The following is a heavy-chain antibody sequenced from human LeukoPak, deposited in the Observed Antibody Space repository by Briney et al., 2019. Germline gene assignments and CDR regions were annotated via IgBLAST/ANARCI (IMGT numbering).Heavy chain of an antibody. CDR2: TYYRSRWYN. J-gene: IGHJ5*02. D-gene: IGHD2-2*01. CDR3: ARRLTQYDCFDP. Sequence: SQTLSLTCAISGDSVSSNSAAWNWIRQSPSRGLEWLGRTYYRSRWYNDYTVSVKSRMTINADTSKNQFSLQLNSVTPEDTAVYYCARRLTQYDCFDPWGQGILVTVSS. CDR1: GDSVSSNSAA. V-gene: IGHV6-1*01.